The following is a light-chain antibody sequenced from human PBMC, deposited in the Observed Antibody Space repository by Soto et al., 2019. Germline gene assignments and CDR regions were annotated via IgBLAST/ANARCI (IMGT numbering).Light chain of an antibody. CDR2: GVS. CDR1: QSVSSN. V-gene: IGKV3-15*01. Sequence: EIVMTQSPATLSVSPGERATLSCRASQSVSSNLAWYQQKPDQAPRLLIYGVSTRATGIPARFSGSGSGTEFTLTISSLQSEDFAVYYCQQYNNWPPERTFGQGTKV. J-gene: IGKJ1*01. CDR3: QQYNNWPPERT.